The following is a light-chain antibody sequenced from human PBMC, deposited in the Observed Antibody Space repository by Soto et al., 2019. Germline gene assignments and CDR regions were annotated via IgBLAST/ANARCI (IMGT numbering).Light chain of an antibody. V-gene: IGKV1-33*01. J-gene: IGKJ4*01. CDR1: QDISNY. Sequence: DIQMTQSPSSLSASVGDRVTITCQASQDISNYLNWYQQKPGKAPKILIYDASVLEAAVPSRFSRGGSATPFTLTISSLQAEDVGTCYCQQFDNLPLTFGGGTKVEMK. CDR3: QQFDNLPLT. CDR2: DAS.